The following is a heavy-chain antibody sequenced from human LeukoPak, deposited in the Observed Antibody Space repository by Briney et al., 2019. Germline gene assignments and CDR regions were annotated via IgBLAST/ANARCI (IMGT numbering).Heavy chain of an antibody. D-gene: IGHD3-22*01. V-gene: IGHV3-7*01. J-gene: IGHJ4*02. CDR1: GFTFSSYR. CDR3: AKDEYDRESYVAYCFDY. CDR2: IRQGGNDK. Sequence: GGSLRLSCAASGFTFSSYRMSWVRQAPGKGLEWVANIRQGGNDKYYVDSVKGRFTISRDNSKNTLYLQMNSLRAEDKAIYYCAKDEYDRESYVAYCFDYWGQGTLVTVSS.